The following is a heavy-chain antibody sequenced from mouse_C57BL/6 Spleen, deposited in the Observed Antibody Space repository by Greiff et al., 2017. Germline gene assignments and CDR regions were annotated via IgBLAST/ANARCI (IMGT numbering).Heavy chain of an antibody. CDR1: GYTFTDYY. CDR3: ARTSYDYDGRDY. D-gene: IGHD2-4*01. Sequence: VQLQQSGPELVKPGASVKISCKASGYTFTDYYMNWVKQSHGKSLEWIGDINPNNGGTSYNQKFKGKATLTVDKSSSTAYMELRSLTSEDSAVYYCARTSYDYDGRDYWGQGTSVTVSS. J-gene: IGHJ4*01. CDR2: INPNNGGT. V-gene: IGHV1-26*01.